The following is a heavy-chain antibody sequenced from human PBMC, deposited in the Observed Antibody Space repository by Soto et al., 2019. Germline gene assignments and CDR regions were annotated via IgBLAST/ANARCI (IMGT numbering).Heavy chain of an antibody. Sequence: QVQLLQSGAEVKRPWASLRVSCKASGYIFSTHALHWVRQAPGQRPEWMGWIQTGDGDTEYSERFQGRVTISSDPSATTAYMVLSSLTAEDTAVYYCVREKKGIPFDYWGQGTLVTVSS. CDR3: VREKKGIPFDY. J-gene: IGHJ4*02. D-gene: IGHD6-13*01. CDR2: IQTGDGDT. CDR1: GYIFSTHA. V-gene: IGHV1-3*04.